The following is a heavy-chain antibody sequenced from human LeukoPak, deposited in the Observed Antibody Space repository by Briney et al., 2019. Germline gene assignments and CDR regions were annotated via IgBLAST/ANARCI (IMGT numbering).Heavy chain of an antibody. CDR3: ARAEEQRWGYVDY. CDR1: GFTFSSYW. J-gene: IGHJ4*02. CDR2: IKQDGSDK. Sequence: PGGSLRLSCAASGFTFSSYWMTWVRQAPGKALEWVANIKQDGSDKYYVDSVKGRFTISRDNAKNSLYLQMNSLRDEDTAVYYCARAEEQRWGYVDYWGQGTLVTVSS. V-gene: IGHV3-7*04. D-gene: IGHD5-24*01.